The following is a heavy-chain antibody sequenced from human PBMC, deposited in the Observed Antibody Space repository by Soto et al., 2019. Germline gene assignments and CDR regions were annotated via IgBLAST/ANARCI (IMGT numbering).Heavy chain of an antibody. CDR2: ISSSGSTI. CDR3: ARVDRGDFWSGYYRSAGYFQH. J-gene: IGHJ1*01. D-gene: IGHD3-3*01. CDR1: GFTFSDYY. Sequence: QVQLVESGGGLVKPGGSLRLSCAASGFTFSDYYMSWIRQAPGKGLEWVSYISSSGSTIYYADSVKGRFTISRDNAKNSLYLQMNSLRADDTAVYYCARVDRGDFWSGYYRSAGYFQHWGQGTLVTVSS. V-gene: IGHV3-11*01.